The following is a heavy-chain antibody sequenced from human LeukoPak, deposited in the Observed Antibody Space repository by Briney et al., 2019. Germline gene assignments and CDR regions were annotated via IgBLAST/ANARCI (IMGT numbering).Heavy chain of an antibody. CDR1: GGSISSGGFY. Sequence: SETLSLTCTVSGGSISSGGFYWNWIRQPPGKGLEWIGYIYHSGSTYYNPSLKSRVTISVDRSKNQFSLKLSSVTAADTAVYYCALEVVEMATRLSDYWGQGTLVTVSS. CDR2: IYHSGST. D-gene: IGHD5-24*01. J-gene: IGHJ4*02. V-gene: IGHV4-30-2*01. CDR3: ALEVVEMATRLSDY.